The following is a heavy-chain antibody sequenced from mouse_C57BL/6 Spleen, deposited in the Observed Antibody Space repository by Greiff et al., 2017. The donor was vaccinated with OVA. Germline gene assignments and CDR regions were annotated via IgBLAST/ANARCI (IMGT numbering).Heavy chain of an antibody. CDR2: INPNNGGT. CDR3: ARAYGGGLRRVYAMDY. V-gene: IGHV1-26*01. Sequence: EVQLQQSGPELVKPGASVKISCKASGYTFTDYYMNWVKQSHGKSLEWIGDINPNNGGTSYNQKFKGKATLTVDKSSSTAYMELRSLTSEDSAVYYCARAYGGGLRRVYAMDYWGQGTSVTVSS. J-gene: IGHJ4*01. CDR1: GYTFTDYY. D-gene: IGHD2-4*01.